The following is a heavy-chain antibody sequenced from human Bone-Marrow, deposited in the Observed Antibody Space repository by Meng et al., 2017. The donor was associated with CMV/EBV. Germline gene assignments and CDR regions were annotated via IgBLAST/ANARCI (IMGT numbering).Heavy chain of an antibody. CDR3: ARDLDSSSWRQFDP. CDR1: GGTFSSYP. V-gene: IGHV1-69*04. J-gene: IGHJ5*02. Sequence: ASGGTFSSYPISWVRQAPGQGLEWMGRIIPILGIANYAQKFQGRVTITADKSTSTAYMELSSLRSEDTAVYYCARDLDSSSWRQFDPWGQGTLVTVSS. D-gene: IGHD6-13*01. CDR2: IIPILGIA.